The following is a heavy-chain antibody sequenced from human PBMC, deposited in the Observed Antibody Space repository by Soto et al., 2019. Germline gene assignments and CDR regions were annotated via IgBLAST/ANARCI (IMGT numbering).Heavy chain of an antibody. J-gene: IGHJ3*01. V-gene: IGHV3-15*01. CDR1: GFSFGTVW. Sequence: GGSLRLSCADSGFSFGTVWMTWVRQAPGKGLEWVGRIKSKKDGGTIDYAAPVRGRFIISRDDSKSTLYLQMNSLKTEDTAVYYCTTDRPYTGGGVLVTWGQGTKVTVSS. CDR3: TTDRPYTGGGVLVT. D-gene: IGHD3-16*02. CDR2: IKSKKDGGTI.